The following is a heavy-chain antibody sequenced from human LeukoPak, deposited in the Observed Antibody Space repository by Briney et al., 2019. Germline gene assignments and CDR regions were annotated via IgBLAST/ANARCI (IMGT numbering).Heavy chain of an antibody. Sequence: GGSLRLSCAASGFTSSSSAMSWVRQAPGKGLEWVSAISGSGGSTYYADSVKGRFTISRDNSKNTLHLQMNSLGAEDTDGYYCAKDSRLEYWGQGTLVTVSS. CDR1: GFTSSSSA. CDR2: ISGSGGST. CDR3: AKDSRLEY. V-gene: IGHV3-23*01. D-gene: IGHD1-1*01. J-gene: IGHJ4*02.